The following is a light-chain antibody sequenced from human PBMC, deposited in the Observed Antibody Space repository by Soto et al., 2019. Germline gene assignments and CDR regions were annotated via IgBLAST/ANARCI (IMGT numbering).Light chain of an antibody. CDR3: QQYNNWPLA. CDR2: HAS. J-gene: IGKJ3*01. Sequence: EIVLTQSPGTLSLSPGESATLSCRANQVVSTSYLAWYQQKPGQAPRLLIYHASDRAAGIPDRFSGSGSGTDFTLTISRLEPEDFAVYYCQQYNNWPLAFGPGTKVDIK. V-gene: IGKV3-20*01. CDR1: QVVSTSY.